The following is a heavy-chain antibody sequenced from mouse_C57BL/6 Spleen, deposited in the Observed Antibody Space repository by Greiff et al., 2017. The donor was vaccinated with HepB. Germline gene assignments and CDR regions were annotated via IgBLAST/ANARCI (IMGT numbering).Heavy chain of an antibody. D-gene: IGHD1-1*01. CDR1: GFTFSSYA. Sequence: EVQVVESGGGLVKPGGSLKLSCAASGFTFSSYAMSWVRQTPEKRLEWVATISDGGSYTYYPDNVKGRFTISRDNAKNNLYLQMSHLKSEDTAMYYCARGSITTVVDTWFAYWGQGTLVTVSA. J-gene: IGHJ3*01. CDR3: ARGSITTVVDTWFAY. CDR2: ISDGGSYT. V-gene: IGHV5-4*01.